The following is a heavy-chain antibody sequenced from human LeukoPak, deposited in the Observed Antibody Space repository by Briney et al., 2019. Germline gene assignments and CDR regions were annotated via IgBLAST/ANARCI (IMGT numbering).Heavy chain of an antibody. J-gene: IGHJ4*02. CDR1: GYTFTSYG. CDR2: ISAYNGNT. CDR3: ARETTYYYDSSGYKDY. D-gene: IGHD3-22*01. Sequence: GASVKVSCKASGYTFTSYGISWVRQAPGQGLEWMGWISAYNGNTNYAQKLQGRVTMTTDTSTSTAYMELRSLRSDDTAVYYCARETTYYYDSSGYKDYWGQGTLVTVSS. V-gene: IGHV1-18*01.